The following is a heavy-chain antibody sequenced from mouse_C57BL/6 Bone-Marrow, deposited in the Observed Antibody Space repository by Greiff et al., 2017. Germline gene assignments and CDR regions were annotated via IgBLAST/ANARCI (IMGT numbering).Heavy chain of an antibody. J-gene: IGHJ2*01. CDR1: GFTFSSYG. Sequence: EVKLVESGGDLVKPGGSLKLSCAASGFTFSSYGMSWVRQTPDKRLEWVATISSGGSYTYYPDSVKGRFTISRDNAKNTLYLQMSSLKSEDTAMYYCARQKGRSDYGSSAYYFDYWGQGTTLTVSS. V-gene: IGHV5-6*01. CDR3: ARQKGRSDYGSSAYYFDY. D-gene: IGHD1-1*01. CDR2: ISSGGSYT.